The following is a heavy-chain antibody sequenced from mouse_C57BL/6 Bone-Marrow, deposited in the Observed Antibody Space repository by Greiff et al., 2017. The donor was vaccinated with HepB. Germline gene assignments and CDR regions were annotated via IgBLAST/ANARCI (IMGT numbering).Heavy chain of an antibody. CDR2: IRSKSNNYAT. V-gene: IGHV10-1*01. J-gene: IGHJ3*01. CDR3: VRPYYVYDGAWFAY. D-gene: IGHD2-9*01. Sequence: EVMLVESGGGLVQPKGSLKLSCAASGFSFNTYAMNWVRQAPGKGLEWVARIRSKSNNYATYYADSVKDRFTISRDDSESMLYLQMNNLKTEDTAMYYCVRPYYVYDGAWFAYWGQGTLVTVSA. CDR1: GFSFNTYA.